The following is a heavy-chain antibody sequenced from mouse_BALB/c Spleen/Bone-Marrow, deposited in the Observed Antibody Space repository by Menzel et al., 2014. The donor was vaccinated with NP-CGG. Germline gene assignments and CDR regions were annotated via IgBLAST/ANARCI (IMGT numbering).Heavy chain of an antibody. D-gene: IGHD2-3*01. J-gene: IGHJ4*01. CDR1: GYTFTNYY. Sequence: QVQLKDSGPELVKPGASVRISCKASGYTFTNYYIHWVKPRPGQGLEWIGWIYPVNVHANFNEKFRGKATLTADKSSSTAYMQLSSLTSEDSAVHFCARWLLPYYAMDYWGQGTSVTVSS. CDR3: ARWLLPYYAMDY. V-gene: IGHV1S56*01. CDR2: IYPVNVHA.